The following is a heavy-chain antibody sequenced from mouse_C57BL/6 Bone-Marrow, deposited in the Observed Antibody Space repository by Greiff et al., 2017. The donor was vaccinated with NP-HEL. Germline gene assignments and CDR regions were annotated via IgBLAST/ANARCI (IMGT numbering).Heavy chain of an antibody. V-gene: IGHV1-63*01. CDR1: GYTFTNYW. Sequence: VKLMESGAELVRPGTSVKMSCKASGYTFTNYWIGWAKQRPGHGLEWIGDIYPGGGYTNYNEKFKGKATLTADKSSSTAYMQFSSLTSEDSAIYYCAKTTVVAHYYAMDYWGQGTSVTVSS. D-gene: IGHD1-1*01. CDR3: AKTTVVAHYYAMDY. J-gene: IGHJ4*01. CDR2: IYPGGGYT.